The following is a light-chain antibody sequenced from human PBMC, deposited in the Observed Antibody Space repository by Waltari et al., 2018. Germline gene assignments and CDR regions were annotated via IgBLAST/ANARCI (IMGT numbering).Light chain of an antibody. CDR1: SSNIGHNF. Sequence: QSVLTQPPSASGTPGQRVTISCSGSSSNIGHNFVYWYRQLPGTAPKLLIYGNNPRPSGVPDRFSGSKSGTSASLAISGLRSEDEADYYCAAWDDSLSVVFGGGTKLTVL. CDR3: AAWDDSLSVV. CDR2: GNN. J-gene: IGLJ2*01. V-gene: IGLV1-47*01.